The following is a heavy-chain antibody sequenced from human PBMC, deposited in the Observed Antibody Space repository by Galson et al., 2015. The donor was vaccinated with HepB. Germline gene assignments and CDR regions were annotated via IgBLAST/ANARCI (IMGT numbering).Heavy chain of an antibody. CDR1: GYSFTSYW. Sequence: QSGAEVKKPGESLKISCKGSGYSFTSYWIGWVRQMPGKGLEWMGIIYPGDSDTRYSPSFQGQVTISADKSISTAYLQWSSLKASDTAMYYCARCEGIAAAARVSAFDIWGQGTMVTVSS. CDR2: IYPGDSDT. CDR3: ARCEGIAAAARVSAFDI. J-gene: IGHJ3*02. D-gene: IGHD6-13*01. V-gene: IGHV5-51*01.